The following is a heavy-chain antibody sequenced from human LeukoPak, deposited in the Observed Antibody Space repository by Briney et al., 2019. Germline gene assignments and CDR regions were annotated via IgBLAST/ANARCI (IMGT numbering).Heavy chain of an antibody. J-gene: IGHJ6*03. V-gene: IGHV1-18*01. CDR2: FSAYNGNT. Sequence: GASVKVSCKASGYTFTSYGISWVRQAPGQGLDWMGWFSAYNGNTTSAKKLQSRVTTTTDTSTSTAYMELRSLRSDDTAVYYCARDPPPGVVNSYYYTYMDVWGKGTTVTVSS. D-gene: IGHD3-3*01. CDR1: GYTFTSYG. CDR3: ARDPPPGVVNSYYYTYMDV.